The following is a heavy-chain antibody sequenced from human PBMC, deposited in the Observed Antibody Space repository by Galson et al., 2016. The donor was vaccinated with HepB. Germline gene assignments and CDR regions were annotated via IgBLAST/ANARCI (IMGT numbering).Heavy chain of an antibody. J-gene: IGHJ4*02. CDR3: GRSPSYSDQHIDY. V-gene: IGHV1-18*01. CDR2: ISAYNGDT. D-gene: IGHD3-22*01. Sequence: SVKVSCKASGYTFTNYGISWVRQAPGQGLEWMGWISAYNGDTNYAQRFQGRVTMTTDTSTSTAYMELRSLRSDDTAVYFCGRSPSYSDQHIDYWGQGTLVTVSS. CDR1: GYTFTNYG.